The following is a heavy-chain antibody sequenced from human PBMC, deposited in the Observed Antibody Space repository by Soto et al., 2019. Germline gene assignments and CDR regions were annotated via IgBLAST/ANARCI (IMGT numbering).Heavy chain of an antibody. D-gene: IGHD2-8*01. CDR1: GGSISSSSYY. J-gene: IGHJ6*02. V-gene: IGHV4-39*01. CDR2: IYYSGST. CDR3: AVAAQILNYYYYGMDV. Sequence: SETLSLTCTVSGGSISSSSYYWGWIRQPPGKGLEWIGSIYYSGSTYYNPSLKSRVTISVDTSKNQFSLKLSSVTAADTAVYYCAVAAQILNYYYYGMDVWGQGTTVTVSS.